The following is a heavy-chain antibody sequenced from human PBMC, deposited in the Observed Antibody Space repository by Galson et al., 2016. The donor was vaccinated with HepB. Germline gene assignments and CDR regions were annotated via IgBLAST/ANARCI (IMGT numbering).Heavy chain of an antibody. J-gene: IGHJ4*02. Sequence: ETLSLTCTVSGGSISSSSYYWGWIRQPPGKGLEWIGSIYYSGSTYYNPSLKSRVTISVDTSKNQFSLKLSSVNAADTAVYYCASMVRGVTIYYWGQGTLVTVSS. D-gene: IGHD3-10*01. CDR3: ASMVRGVTIYY. V-gene: IGHV4-39*01. CDR2: IYYSGST. CDR1: GGSISSSSYY.